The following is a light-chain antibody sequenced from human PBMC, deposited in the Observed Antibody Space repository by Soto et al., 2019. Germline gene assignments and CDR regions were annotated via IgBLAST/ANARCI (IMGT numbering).Light chain of an antibody. CDR2: KAS. CDR1: QSISLS. Sequence: DIQMTQSPSTLSASVGDRVTITCRAIQSISLSLAWHQQKPGKAPKPLMYKASSLESGAPSRFSGSGSGTEFTLTISSLQPDDFATYYCQQYRYFPWTFGQGTKVEIK. J-gene: IGKJ1*01. V-gene: IGKV1-5*03. CDR3: QQYRYFPWT.